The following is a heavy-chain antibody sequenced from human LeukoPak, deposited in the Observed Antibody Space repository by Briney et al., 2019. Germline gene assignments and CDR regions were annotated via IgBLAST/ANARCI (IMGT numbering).Heavy chain of an antibody. V-gene: IGHV3-74*01. CDR2: MISDGSST. D-gene: IGHD6-19*01. CDR3: AREDVDITVATSGAFDI. J-gene: IGHJ3*02. Sequence: GGSLRLSCAASRFTFSSYWMHWVRQAPGKWLAWVSRMISDGSSTSYADSVKGRFTISRDNAKNTLYLQMNSLRAEDTAVYYCAREDVDITVATSGAFDIWGQGTMVTVSS. CDR1: RFTFSSYW.